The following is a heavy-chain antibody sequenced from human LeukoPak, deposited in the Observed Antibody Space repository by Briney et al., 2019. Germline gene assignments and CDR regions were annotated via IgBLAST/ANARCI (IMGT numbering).Heavy chain of an antibody. CDR3: ALEKRGYSYGVDY. V-gene: IGHV1-69*04. CDR1: GGTFSSYA. D-gene: IGHD5-18*01. J-gene: IGHJ4*02. Sequence: GASVKVSCKASGGTFSSYAISWVRQAPGQGLEWMGRIIPILGIANYAQKFQGRATITADKSTSTAYMELSSLRSEGTAVYYCALEKRGYSYGVDYWGQGTLVTVSS. CDR2: IIPILGIA.